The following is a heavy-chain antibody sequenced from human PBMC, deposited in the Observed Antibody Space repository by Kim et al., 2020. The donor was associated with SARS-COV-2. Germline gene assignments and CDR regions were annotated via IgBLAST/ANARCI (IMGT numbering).Heavy chain of an antibody. CDR2: ISSSSSYT. CDR3: ARVRTTMVRGVIITEAFDI. CDR1: GFTFSDYY. Sequence: GGSLRLSCAASGFTFSDYYMSWIRQAPGKGLEWVSYISSSSSYTNYADSVKGRFTISRDNAKNSLYLQMNSLRAEDTAVYYCARVRTTMVRGVIITEAFDIWGQGTMVTVSS. J-gene: IGHJ3*02. V-gene: IGHV3-11*05. D-gene: IGHD3-10*01.